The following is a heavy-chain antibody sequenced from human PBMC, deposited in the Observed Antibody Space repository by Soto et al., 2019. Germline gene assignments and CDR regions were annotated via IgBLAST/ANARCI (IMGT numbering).Heavy chain of an antibody. V-gene: IGHV7-4-1*01. CDR2: INTNTGNT. CDR3: ARDRGYSDDYYYYYGMDV. CDR1: GYTFTIYS. D-gene: IGHD5-12*01. J-gene: IGHJ6*02. Sequence: ASVKVSCKASGYTFTIYSMHCVRQAPGQWLEWMGCINTNTGNTTYAQGFTGRFIFSLDTSVSTAYLQLCSLKAEDTAVYYCARDRGYSDDYYYYYGMDVWGQGTTVTVSS.